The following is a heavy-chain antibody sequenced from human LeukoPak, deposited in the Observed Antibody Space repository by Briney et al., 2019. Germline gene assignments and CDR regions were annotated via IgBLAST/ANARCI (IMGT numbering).Heavy chain of an antibody. Sequence: SVKVSCKASGYTFTDYYIHWVRQAPGQGLECMGWINPNSGDTNYAQKFQGRVTMTRDTSISTAHMEVSRLRSDDTAVYYCARSREHTFDIWGQGTMVTVSS. CDR2: INPNSGDT. CDR3: ARSREHTFDI. D-gene: IGHD1-26*01. CDR1: GYTFTDYY. V-gene: IGHV1-2*02. J-gene: IGHJ3*02.